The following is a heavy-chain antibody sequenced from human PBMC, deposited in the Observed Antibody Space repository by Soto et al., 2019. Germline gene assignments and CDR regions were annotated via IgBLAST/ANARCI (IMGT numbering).Heavy chain of an antibody. D-gene: IGHD2-8*01. J-gene: IGHJ3*02. CDR3: ARDSTYCTNGVCYLGAFDI. CDR1: GYTFTSYY. Sequence: GASVKVSCKASGYTFTSYYMHWVRQAPRQGLEWMGIINPSGGSTSYAQKFQGRVTMTRDTSTSTVYMELSSLRSEDTAVYYCARDSTYCTNGVCYLGAFDIWGQGTMVTVSS. CDR2: INPSGGST. V-gene: IGHV1-46*03.